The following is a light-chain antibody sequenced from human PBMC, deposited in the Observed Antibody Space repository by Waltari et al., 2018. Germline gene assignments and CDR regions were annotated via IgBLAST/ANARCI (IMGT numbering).Light chain of an antibody. V-gene: IGLV2-8*01. J-gene: IGLJ2*01. CDR3: SSYAGTDVV. CDR2: EVS. Sequence: QSALTQPPSASGSPGQSVTIPCTGTSSDVGVYNYVSWYQQHPGKAPKLLIYEVSKRPSGVPDRFSGSKSGNTASLTVSGLQAEDEADYYCSSYAGTDVVFGGGTKLTVL. CDR1: SSDVGVYNY.